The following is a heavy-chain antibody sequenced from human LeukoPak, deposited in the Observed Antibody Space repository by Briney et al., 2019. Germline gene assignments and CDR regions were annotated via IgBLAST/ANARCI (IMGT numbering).Heavy chain of an antibody. D-gene: IGHD6-13*01. V-gene: IGHV1-8*01. J-gene: IGHJ4*02. CDR1: GYTFTSYD. CDR2: MNPNSGNT. CDR3: ARSSRFTPFAAAGGY. Sequence: ASVKDSCKASGYTFTSYDINWVRQATGQGLEWMGWMNPNSGNTGYAQKFQGRVTMTRNTSISTACMELSSLRSEDTAVYYCARSSRFTPFAAAGGYWGQGTLVTVSS.